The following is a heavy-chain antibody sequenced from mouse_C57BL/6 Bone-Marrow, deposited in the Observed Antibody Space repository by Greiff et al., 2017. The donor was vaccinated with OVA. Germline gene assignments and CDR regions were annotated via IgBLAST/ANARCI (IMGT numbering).Heavy chain of an antibody. Sequence: EVKLMESGPELVKPGASVKISCKASGYSVTGYYMNWVKQSPEKSLEWIGEINPSTGGTTYNQKFKAKATLTVDKSSSTAYMQLKSLTSEDSAVYYCARRQLRPYYYAMDYWGQGTSVTVSS. V-gene: IGHV1-42*01. CDR1: GYSVTGYY. CDR3: ARRQLRPYYYAMDY. CDR2: INPSTGGT. J-gene: IGHJ4*01. D-gene: IGHD3-2*02.